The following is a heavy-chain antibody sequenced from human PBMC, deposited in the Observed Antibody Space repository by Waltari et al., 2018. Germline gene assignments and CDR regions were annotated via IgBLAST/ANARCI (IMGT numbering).Heavy chain of an antibody. J-gene: IGHJ6*02. CDR3: ARDIPTTVTTYYYYGMDV. Sequence: QVQLVQSGAEVKKPGSSCKASGGTFSSYAISWVRQAPGQGLEWMGGIIPILGTANYAQKFQGRVTITADESTSTAYMELSSLRSEDTAVYYCARDIPTTVTTYYYYGMDVWGQGTTVTVSS. CDR2: IIPILGTA. V-gene: IGHV1-69*12. D-gene: IGHD4-4*01. CDR1: GGTFSSYA.